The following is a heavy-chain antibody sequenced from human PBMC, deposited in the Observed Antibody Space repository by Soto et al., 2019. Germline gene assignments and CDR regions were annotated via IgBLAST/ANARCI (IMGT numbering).Heavy chain of an antibody. CDR3: ARRDGYLSIAARPIGDAFDI. CDR1: GGSISSSSYY. J-gene: IGHJ3*02. D-gene: IGHD6-6*01. CDR2: IYYSGST. Sequence: SETLSLTCTVSGGSISSSSYYWGWIRQPPGKGLEWIGSIYYSGSTYYNPSLKSRVTISVDTSKNQFSLKLSSVTAADTAVYYCARRDGYLSIAARPIGDAFDIWGQGTMVTVSS. V-gene: IGHV4-39*01.